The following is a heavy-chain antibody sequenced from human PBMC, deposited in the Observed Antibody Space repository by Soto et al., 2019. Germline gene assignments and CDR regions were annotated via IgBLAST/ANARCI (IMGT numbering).Heavy chain of an antibody. CDR3: ARYGQRRAWSGYLNWFDP. J-gene: IGHJ5*02. Sequence: PGESLKISCKGSGYSFTSYWIGWVRQMPGKGLEWMGIIYPGDSDTRYSPSFQGQVTISADKSISTAYLQWSSLKASDTAVYYCARYGQRRAWSGYLNWFDPWGQGTLVTVSS. CDR2: IYPGDSDT. D-gene: IGHD3-3*01. V-gene: IGHV5-51*01. CDR1: GYSFTSYW.